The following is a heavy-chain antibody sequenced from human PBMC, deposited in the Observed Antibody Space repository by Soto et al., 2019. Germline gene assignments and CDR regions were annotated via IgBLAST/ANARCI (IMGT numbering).Heavy chain of an antibody. CDR2: IYYSGST. Sequence: SETLSLTCTVSGGSISSGGYYWSWIRQHPGKGLEWIGYIYYSGSTYYNPSLKSRVTISVDTSKNQFSLKLSSVTAADTAVYYCARDPTVTRRGNGMDVWGQGTTVTVS. J-gene: IGHJ6*02. CDR3: ARDPTVTRRGNGMDV. D-gene: IGHD4-17*01. CDR1: GGSISSGGYY. V-gene: IGHV4-31*03.